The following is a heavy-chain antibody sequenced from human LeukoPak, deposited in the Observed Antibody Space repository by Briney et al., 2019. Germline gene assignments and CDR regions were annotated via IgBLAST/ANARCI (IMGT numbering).Heavy chain of an antibody. CDR1: GFAFGVHA. Sequence: GGSLRLSCAASGFAFGVHAMSWVRQAPGKGPEWVATIGSGADLFYAESVKGRFAISRDDPRNTLFLQMNSLRVDDTAVYYCTRGEDSHIVAPTTLDYWGHGTLVTVSS. J-gene: IGHJ4*01. CDR3: TRGEDSHIVAPTTLDY. D-gene: IGHD5-12*01. CDR2: IGSGADL. V-gene: IGHV3-23*01.